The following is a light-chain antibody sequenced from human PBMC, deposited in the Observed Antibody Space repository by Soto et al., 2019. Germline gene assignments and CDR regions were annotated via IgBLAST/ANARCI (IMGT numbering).Light chain of an antibody. CDR3: QQSYSRPRT. CDR1: QNITNN. J-gene: IGKJ1*01. V-gene: IGKV1-39*01. Sequence: IEVTQSPSSLSASIGDRVTITCQASQNITNNLSWYQQKPGKAPNLLIYTASSLQSGVPSRFSGSGSGTDFTLTISSLQPEDFATYFCQQSYSRPRTFGQGTKV. CDR2: TAS.